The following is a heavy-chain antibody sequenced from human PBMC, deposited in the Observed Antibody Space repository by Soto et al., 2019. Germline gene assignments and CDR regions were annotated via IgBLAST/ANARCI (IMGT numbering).Heavy chain of an antibody. V-gene: IGHV3-23*01. Sequence: EVQLLESGGGLVPPGGSLRLSCAASGFTFSTYAMGWVRQAPGKGLEWVSSISSAGRKVYYADSVKGRFSISRDNSKNTLYLQMNNLKSEDTAVYYCARGYCGGSTCDSLIYYYGLDVWGQGTTVTVSS. CDR3: ARGYCGGSTCDSLIYYYGLDV. J-gene: IGHJ6*02. CDR2: ISSAGRKV. CDR1: GFTFSTYA. D-gene: IGHD2-15*01.